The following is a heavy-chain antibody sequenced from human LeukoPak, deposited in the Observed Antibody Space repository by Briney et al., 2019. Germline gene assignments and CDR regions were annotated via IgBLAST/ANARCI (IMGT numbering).Heavy chain of an antibody. CDR2: IIPIFGTA. CDR3: ARGSDFWGGYSEKDYYYYYMDV. Sequence: ASVKVSCKASGGTFSSYAISWVRQAPGQGLEWMGGIIPIFGTANYAQKFQGRVTITADESTSTAYMELSSLRSEDTAVYYCARGSDFWGGYSEKDYYYYYMDVWGKGTTVTVSS. V-gene: IGHV1-69*13. D-gene: IGHD3-3*01. CDR1: GGTFSSYA. J-gene: IGHJ6*03.